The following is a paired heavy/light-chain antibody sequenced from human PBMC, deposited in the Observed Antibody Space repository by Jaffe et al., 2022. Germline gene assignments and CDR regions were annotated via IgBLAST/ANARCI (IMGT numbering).Light chain of an antibody. V-gene: IGLV2-14*01. Sequence: QSALTQPASVSESPGQSITISCTGASSDVGAYNYVSWYQHHPGKAPKLMIYEVSNRPSGVSNRFSGSKSGNTASLTISGLQAEDEADYYCASYTSGSTYVFGTGTKVTVL. J-gene: IGLJ1*01. CDR3: ASYTSGSTYV. CDR2: EVS. CDR1: SSDVGAYNY.
Heavy chain of an antibody. D-gene: IGHD1-20*01. CDR2: IWHDGSKR. V-gene: IGHV3-30*02. Sequence: QVQLVESGGGVVQPGGSLRLSCAASGFTFTCCAMHWVRQAPGKGLEWVAMIWHDGSKRYYADSVQGRFSISRDSSRNAVYLQMNSLRADDTAVYYCAKDGYNYNDVHASDIWGRGTMVTVSS. CDR1: GFTFTCCA. J-gene: IGHJ3*02. CDR3: AKDGYNYNDVHASDI.